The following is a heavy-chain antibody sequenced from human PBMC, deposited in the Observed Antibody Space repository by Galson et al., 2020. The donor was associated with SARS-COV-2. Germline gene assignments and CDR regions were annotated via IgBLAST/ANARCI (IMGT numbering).Heavy chain of an antibody. CDR2: VHFSGST. V-gene: IGHV4-4*07. J-gene: IGHJ6*02. D-gene: IGHD3-10*02. CDR3: AREASWAMFAMDV. CDR1: DDFIFSYH. Sequence: SETLSLTCTISDDFIFSYHWNWIRRPAGKGLEWIGRVHFSGSTIYNPSLKSRATMSVDTSKKQFSLNLSSVTAADTAVFYCAREASWAMFAMDVWGQGTTVTVSS.